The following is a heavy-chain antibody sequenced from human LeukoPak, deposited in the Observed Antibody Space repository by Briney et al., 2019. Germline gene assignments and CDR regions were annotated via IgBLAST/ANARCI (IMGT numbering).Heavy chain of an antibody. V-gene: IGHV1-18*01. D-gene: IGHD1-26*01. Sequence: ASVAVSCKASGYTFTSYGFSWVRQAPGQGLDWMGWISTYNGNTNYAQKLQGRVTMTTDTSTSTAYMELRSLRSDDTAVYYCATAAPEGANDAFHIWGQGTVVTVSS. J-gene: IGHJ3*02. CDR1: GYTFTSYG. CDR3: ATAAPEGANDAFHI. CDR2: ISTYNGNT.